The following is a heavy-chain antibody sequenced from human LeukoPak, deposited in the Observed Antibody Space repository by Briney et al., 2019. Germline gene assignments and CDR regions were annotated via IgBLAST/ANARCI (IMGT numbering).Heavy chain of an antibody. V-gene: IGHV3-74*01. D-gene: IGHD3-10*01. CDR2: VKSDGSNP. Sequence: GGSLRLSCVASRFSFSNYWMHWVRQAPGKGRVWVSRVKSDGSNPSYADSVKGRFTISRDNAENMLYLQMNTLGAEDAAVYYCARDIVSGSGSLDYWGQGTLVTVSS. CDR1: RFSFSNYW. CDR3: ARDIVSGSGSLDY. J-gene: IGHJ4*02.